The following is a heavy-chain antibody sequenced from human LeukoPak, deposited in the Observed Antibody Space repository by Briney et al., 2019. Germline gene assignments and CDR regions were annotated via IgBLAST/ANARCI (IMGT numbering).Heavy chain of an antibody. CDR3: ARLPMAVTPHVDY. Sequence: SETLSLTCTVSGGSISSYYWSWIRQPPGKGLEWIGYISYSGSTNFNPSLKSRVTISVDTSKNQFSLKLSSVTAADTAVYYCARLPMAVTPHVDYWGQGTLVTVSS. CDR1: GGSISSYY. V-gene: IGHV4-59*01. D-gene: IGHD2-21*02. J-gene: IGHJ4*02. CDR2: ISYSGST.